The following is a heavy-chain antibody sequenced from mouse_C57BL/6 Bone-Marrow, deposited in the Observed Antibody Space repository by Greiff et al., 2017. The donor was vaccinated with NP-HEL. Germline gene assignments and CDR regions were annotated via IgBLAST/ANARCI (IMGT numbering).Heavy chain of an antibody. CDR1: GFTFSSYA. CDR3: ANWAFAY. V-gene: IGHV5-4*03. D-gene: IGHD4-1*01. J-gene: IGHJ3*01. Sequence: EVKLVESGGGLVKPGGSLKLSCAASGFTFSSYAMSWVRQTPEKRLAWVATISDGGSYTYYPDNVKGRFTISRDNAKNNLYLQMSHLKSEDTAMYYCANWAFAYWGQGTLVTVSA. CDR2: ISDGGSYT.